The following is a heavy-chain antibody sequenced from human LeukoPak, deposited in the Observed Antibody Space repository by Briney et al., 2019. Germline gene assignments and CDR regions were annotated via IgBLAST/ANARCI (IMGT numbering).Heavy chain of an antibody. J-gene: IGHJ4*02. CDR1: GASISSSSYY. V-gene: IGHV4-39*01. CDR2: IYYSGST. D-gene: IGHD2-15*01. Sequence: SETLSLTCTVSGASISSSSYYWGWIRQPPGKGLEWIGSIYYSGSTYYNPSLKSRVTISVDTSKEQFSLKLTSVTAADTAVYYCATEILGYCSGGDCYPTCRFDYWGQGTLVTVSS. CDR3: ATEILGYCSGGDCYPTCRFDY.